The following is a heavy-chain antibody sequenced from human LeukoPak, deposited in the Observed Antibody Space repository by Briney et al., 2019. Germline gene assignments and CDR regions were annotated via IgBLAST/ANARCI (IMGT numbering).Heavy chain of an antibody. V-gene: IGHV3-7*01. Sequence: GRSLRLSCAASGFTFSSYWMSWVRQAPGKGLEWVANIKQDGSEKYYVDSVKGRFTISRDNAKNSLYLQMNSLRAEDTAVYYCARGDDFWSGYYTLFDYWGQGTLVTVSS. J-gene: IGHJ4*02. CDR3: ARGDDFWSGYYTLFDY. D-gene: IGHD3-3*01. CDR1: GFTFSSYW. CDR2: IKQDGSEK.